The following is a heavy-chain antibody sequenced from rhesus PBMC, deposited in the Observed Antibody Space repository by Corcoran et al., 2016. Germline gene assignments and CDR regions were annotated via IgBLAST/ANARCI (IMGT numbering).Heavy chain of an antibody. V-gene: IGHV4-93*02. CDR2: IYGSGGST. D-gene: IGHD6-31*01. CDR3: ARHYSSGCDY. CDR1: GGSISSSNW. Sequence: QVQLQESGPAVVKPSETLSLTCAVSGGSISSSNWWSWIRQSPGKGLEWIGGIYGSGGSTEYNPSLQSRVTISIDTSKNQFSLKLSSVTAADTAVYYCARHYSSGCDYWGQGVLVTVSS. J-gene: IGHJ4*01.